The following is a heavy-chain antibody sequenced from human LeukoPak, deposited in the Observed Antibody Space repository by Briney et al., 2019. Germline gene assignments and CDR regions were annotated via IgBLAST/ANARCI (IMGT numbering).Heavy chain of an antibody. CDR2: MYNSGTS. CDR1: GASITSHPW. D-gene: IGHD7-27*01. CDR3: ARGGNWDFDY. J-gene: IGHJ4*02. V-gene: IGHV4-4*02. Sequence: KPSETLSLTCAVSGASITSHPWNWVRQPPGKGLEWIGEMYNSGTSTFKPSLRSRVIMFFDESKNHFSLKLNSVTAADTAVYYRARGGNWDFDYWGQGVLVIVSS.